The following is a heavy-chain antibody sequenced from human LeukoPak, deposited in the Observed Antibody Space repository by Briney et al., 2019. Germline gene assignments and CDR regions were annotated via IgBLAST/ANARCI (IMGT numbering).Heavy chain of an antibody. CDR3: ARRRNFDGSGNLGALFDS. V-gene: IGHV5-51*01. Sequence: GESLKISCQVSGYSFSSYWIGWGRQMPGKGLEWMGIIYPGDSDTRYSPSFQGQVTMSVDKSISTAYLQWSSLKASDTAMYYCARRRNFDGSGNLGALFDSWGQGTLVTVSS. J-gene: IGHJ4*02. D-gene: IGHD3-22*01. CDR1: GYSFSSYW. CDR2: IYPGDSDT.